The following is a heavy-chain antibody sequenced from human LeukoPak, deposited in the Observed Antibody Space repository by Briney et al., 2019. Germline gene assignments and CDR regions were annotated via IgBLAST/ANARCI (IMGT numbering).Heavy chain of an antibody. Sequence: ASGKVSCKASGYSFRSYYMHWVRQAPGQGLEWVGIINPDVGSTSYAQRFQGRITLTRDTSTSTVYMELSSLRFDDTAVYYCARAPDNYGIDDYWGQGTLVTVSS. CDR3: ARAPDNYGIDDY. J-gene: IGHJ4*02. D-gene: IGHD5-24*01. CDR1: GYSFRSYY. CDR2: INPDVGST. V-gene: IGHV1-46*01.